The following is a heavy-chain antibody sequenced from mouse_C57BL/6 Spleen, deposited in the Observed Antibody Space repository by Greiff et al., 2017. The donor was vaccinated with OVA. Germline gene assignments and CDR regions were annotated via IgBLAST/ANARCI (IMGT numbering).Heavy chain of an antibody. V-gene: IGHV1-54*01. Sequence: QVQLQQSGAELVRPGTSVKVSCKASGYAFTNYLIEWVKQRPGQGLEWIGVINPGSGGTNHNEKFKGKATLTADKSSSTAYMQLSSLTSEDSAVYFCARDLDSSGSWFAYWGQGTLVTVSA. CDR3: ARDLDSSGSWFAY. CDR1: GYAFTNYL. CDR2: INPGSGGT. J-gene: IGHJ3*01. D-gene: IGHD3-2*02.